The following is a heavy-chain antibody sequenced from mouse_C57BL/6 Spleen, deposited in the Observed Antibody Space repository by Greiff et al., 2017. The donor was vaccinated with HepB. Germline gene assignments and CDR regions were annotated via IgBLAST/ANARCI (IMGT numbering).Heavy chain of an antibody. Sequence: VQLQQPGAELVRPGTSVKLSCKASGYTFTSYWMHWVKQRPGQGLEWIGVIDPSDSYTNYNQKFKGKATLTVDTSSSTAYMQLSSLTSEDSAVYYCARENYGSSCWFAYWGQGTLVTVSA. D-gene: IGHD1-1*01. CDR2: IDPSDSYT. J-gene: IGHJ3*01. CDR1: GYTFTSYW. V-gene: IGHV1-59*01. CDR3: ARENYGSSCWFAY.